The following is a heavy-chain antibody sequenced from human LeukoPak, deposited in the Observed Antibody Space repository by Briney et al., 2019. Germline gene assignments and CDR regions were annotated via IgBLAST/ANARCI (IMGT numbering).Heavy chain of an antibody. Sequence: PSETLSLTCTVSSGSINSGNYYWSCMRQPAGKGLEWIGRIYTSGSTNYNPSLTSRVTISVDTSKNQFSLKVSSVTAADTAVYYCARSSSGYGYGLGWFDPWGQGTLVTVSS. CDR1: SGSINSGNYY. D-gene: IGHD5-18*01. CDR3: ARSSSGYGYGLGWFDP. CDR2: IYTSGST. V-gene: IGHV4-61*02. J-gene: IGHJ5*02.